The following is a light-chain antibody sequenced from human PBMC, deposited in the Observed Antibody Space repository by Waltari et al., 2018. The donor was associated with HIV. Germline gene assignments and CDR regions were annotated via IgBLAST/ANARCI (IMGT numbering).Light chain of an antibody. CDR1: TSSIAAGHQ. CDR2: GNT. J-gene: IGLJ1*01. CDR3: QSYDTSLAGPRV. V-gene: IGLV1-40*01. Sequence: QSVLTQPPLVSGAPGQRVIISCTGSTSSIAAGHQVPWYQHLQGQAPKLLIYGNTNRPSGVPDRFSGSKSGTSASLAITGLQAEDEAHYYCQSYDTSLAGPRVFGTGTKVTVL.